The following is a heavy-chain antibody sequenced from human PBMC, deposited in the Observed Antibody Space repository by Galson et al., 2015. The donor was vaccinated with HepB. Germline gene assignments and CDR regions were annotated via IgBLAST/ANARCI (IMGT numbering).Heavy chain of an antibody. Sequence: SLRLSCAASGFTFSSYAMHWVRQAPGKGLEWVAVISYDGSNKYYADSVKGRFTISRDNSKNTLYLQMNSLRAEDTAVYYCARSLKGWSVFDYWCQGTLVTVSS. CDR2: ISYDGSNK. CDR1: GFTFSSYA. V-gene: IGHV3-30-3*01. J-gene: IGHJ4*02. CDR3: ARSLKGWSVFDY. D-gene: IGHD6-19*01.